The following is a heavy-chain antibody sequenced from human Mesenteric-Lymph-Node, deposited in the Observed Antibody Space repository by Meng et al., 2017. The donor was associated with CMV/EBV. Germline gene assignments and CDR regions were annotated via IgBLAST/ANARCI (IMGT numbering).Heavy chain of an antibody. J-gene: IGHJ4*02. Sequence: ITLKESSPTLVKPTQTLTLTCTFSGFSLSTSGVGVGWIRQPPGKALEWLALIYWDDDKRYSPSLKSRLTITKDTSKNQVVLTMTNMDPVDTATYYCAHSSGIAAAGPFYFDYWGQGTLVTVSS. CDR2: IYWDDDK. CDR3: AHSSGIAAAGPFYFDY. CDR1: GFSLSTSGVG. D-gene: IGHD6-13*01. V-gene: IGHV2-5*02.